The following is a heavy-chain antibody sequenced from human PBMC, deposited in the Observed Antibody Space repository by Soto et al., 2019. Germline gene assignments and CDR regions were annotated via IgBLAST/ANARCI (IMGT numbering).Heavy chain of an antibody. J-gene: IGHJ4*02. CDR3: AKARVGCSSTCCYGCDY. D-gene: IGHD2-2*01. CDR2: ISGSGGST. CDR1: GFTFSSYA. V-gene: IGHV3-23*01. Sequence: EVQLLESGGGLVQPGGSLRLSCAASGFTFSSYAMSWVRQAPGKGLEWVSAISGSGGSTYYADSVKGRFTISRDNSKNTLYLQMNSLRAEDTAVYYCAKARVGCSSTCCYGCDYGGQGTLVTVSS.